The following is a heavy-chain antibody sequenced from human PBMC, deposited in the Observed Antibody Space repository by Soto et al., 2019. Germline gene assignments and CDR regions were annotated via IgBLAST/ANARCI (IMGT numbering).Heavy chain of an antibody. V-gene: IGHV3-74*01. CDR3: VRDFR. CDR1: GFPFSNSW. CDR2: INGDGIST. J-gene: IGHJ4*02. Sequence: EVQLVESGGGLVQPGGSLRLSCAASGFPFSNSWMSWVRQAPGKGLVWVSRINGDGISTNYADSVKGRFTISRDNAMKTLHLQMNSLRVEDTAVYYCVRDFRWGQGTLVTVSS.